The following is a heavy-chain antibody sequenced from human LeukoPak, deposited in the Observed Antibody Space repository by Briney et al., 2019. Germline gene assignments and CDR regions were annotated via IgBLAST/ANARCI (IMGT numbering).Heavy chain of an antibody. CDR3: ARGGLWFGELEAY. CDR2: INPNSGGT. Sequence: ASVKVSCKASGYTFTGYYMHWVRQAPGQGLEWMGRINPNSGGTNYAQTFQGRVTMTRDTSITTAYLEVSSLRSDDTAVYYCARGGLWFGELEAYWGQGTLVTVSS. CDR1: GYTFTGYY. V-gene: IGHV1-2*06. J-gene: IGHJ4*02. D-gene: IGHD3-10*01.